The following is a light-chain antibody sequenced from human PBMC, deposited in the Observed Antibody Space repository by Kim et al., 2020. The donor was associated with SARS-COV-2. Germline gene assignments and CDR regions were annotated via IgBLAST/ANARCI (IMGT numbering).Light chain of an antibody. CDR2: GAS. V-gene: IGKV3-15*01. CDR1: QSVSSN. Sequence: SPGDRATLSCRASQSVSSNLAWDQQKPGQAPRLLIYGASTRATGIPARFSGSGSGTEFTLTISSLQSEDFAVYYCQQYNNWPPWTFGQGTKVDIK. CDR3: QQYNNWPPWT. J-gene: IGKJ1*01.